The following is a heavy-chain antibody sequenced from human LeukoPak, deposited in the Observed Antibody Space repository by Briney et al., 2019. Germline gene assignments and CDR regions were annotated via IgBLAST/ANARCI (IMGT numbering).Heavy chain of an antibody. CDR2: INHSGST. J-gene: IGHJ4*02. CDR1: GGSFSGYY. CDR3: ASAPRGGYYDGSGYYFC. V-gene: IGHV4-34*01. Sequence: PSETLSLTCAVYGGSFSGYYWSWIRQPPGKGLEWIGAINHSGSTNYNPSLKSRVTISVDTSKNQFSLKLSSVTAADTAVYYCASAPRGGYYDGSGYYFCWGQGTLVTVSS. D-gene: IGHD3-22*01.